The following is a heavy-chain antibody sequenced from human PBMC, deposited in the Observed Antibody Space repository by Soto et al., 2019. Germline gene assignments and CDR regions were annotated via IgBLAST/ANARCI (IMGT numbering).Heavy chain of an antibody. V-gene: IGHV4-39*01. CDR1: GGSISSSSHY. Sequence: SETLSLTCTVSGGSISSSSHYWGWIRQPPGKGLEWIGSIYYSGSTYYNPSLKRRVTISVDTSKNQFSLKLSSVTAADTAVYYCARVPDRWGQGTLVTVSS. CDR2: IYYSGST. D-gene: IGHD2-2*01. CDR3: ARVPDR. J-gene: IGHJ5*02.